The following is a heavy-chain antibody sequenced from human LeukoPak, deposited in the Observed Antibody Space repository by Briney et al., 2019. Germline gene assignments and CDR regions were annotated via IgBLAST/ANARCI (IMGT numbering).Heavy chain of an antibody. Sequence: SETLSLTCTVSGGSISSYYWSWIRQPPGKELEWIGYIYYSGSTNYNPSLKSRVTISVDTSKNQFSLKLSSVTAADTAVYYCAREIVGFGDYYMDVWGKGTTVTVSS. CDR1: GGSISSYY. V-gene: IGHV4-59*01. CDR3: AREIVGFGDYYMDV. J-gene: IGHJ6*03. CDR2: IYYSGST. D-gene: IGHD3-10*01.